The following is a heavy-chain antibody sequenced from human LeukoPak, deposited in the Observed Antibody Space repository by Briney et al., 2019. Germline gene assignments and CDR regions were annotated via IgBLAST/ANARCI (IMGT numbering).Heavy chain of an antibody. V-gene: IGHV3-23*01. J-gene: IGHJ4*02. CDR2: ISGSGDNT. CDR1: GFTFDNNV. Sequence: GGSLRLSCAASGFTFDNNVMSWVRQAPGKGLEWVSLISGSGDNTYYADSVRGRFTISRDNSKNTLYMQMNSLRAEDTAVYYCAKDRQHVWWGQGTLVTVSS. CDR3: AKDRQHVW. D-gene: IGHD1-1*01.